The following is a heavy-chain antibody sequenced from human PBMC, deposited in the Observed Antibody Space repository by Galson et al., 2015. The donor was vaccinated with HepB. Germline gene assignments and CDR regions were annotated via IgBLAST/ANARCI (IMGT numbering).Heavy chain of an antibody. CDR1: GYTLTSYA. CDR3: ARPGGEWFGELLYAFDI. Sequence: SVKVSCKASGYTLTSYAMHWVRQAPGQRLEWMGWINAGNGNTKYSQKFQGRVTITRDTSASTAYMELSSLRSEDTAVYYCARPGGEWFGELLYAFDIWGQGTMVTVSS. J-gene: IGHJ3*02. CDR2: INAGNGNT. D-gene: IGHD3-10*01. V-gene: IGHV1-3*01.